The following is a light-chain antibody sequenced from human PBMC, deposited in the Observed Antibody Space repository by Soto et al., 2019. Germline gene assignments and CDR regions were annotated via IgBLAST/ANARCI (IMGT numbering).Light chain of an antibody. CDR2: KAS. CDR1: ESISSW. CDR3: QNHNSDHRT. Sequence: DIQMTQSPSTLSASVGDSVIITCRASESISSWLDWYQQKPGKAPKRLIYKASSLESGIPSRFSGSGSGTEFTLTISSLQPDDFATYYGQNHNSDHRTLGQGTKVEIK. J-gene: IGKJ1*01. V-gene: IGKV1-5*03.